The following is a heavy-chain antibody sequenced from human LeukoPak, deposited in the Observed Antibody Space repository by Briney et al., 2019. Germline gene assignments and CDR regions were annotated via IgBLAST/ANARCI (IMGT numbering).Heavy chain of an antibody. CDR3: ARDVRIAVAGTLWYYYYMDV. J-gene: IGHJ6*03. V-gene: IGHV3-21*01. D-gene: IGHD6-19*01. CDR1: GFTFSSYS. Sequence: PGGSLRLSCAASGFTFSSYSMNWVRQAPGKGLEWVSSISSSSSDIYYADSVKGRFTISRDNAKNSLYLQMNSLRAEDTAVYYCARDVRIAVAGTLWYYYYMDVWGKGTTVTVSS. CDR2: ISSSSSDI.